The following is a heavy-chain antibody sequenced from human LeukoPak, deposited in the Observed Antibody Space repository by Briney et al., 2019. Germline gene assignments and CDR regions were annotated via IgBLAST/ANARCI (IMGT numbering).Heavy chain of an antibody. J-gene: IGHJ4*02. D-gene: IGHD2-15*01. V-gene: IGHV3-7*01. CDR3: ARDRQLLH. CDR2: IKQDASEK. CDR1: GFTFSSYS. Sequence: PGGSLRLSCAAAGFTFSSYSMSWVRQAPGKGLEWVANIKQDASEKYYVDSVKGRFTISRDSAKNSLFLQMNSLRAEDTAVYYCARDRQLLHWGQGTLVIVSS.